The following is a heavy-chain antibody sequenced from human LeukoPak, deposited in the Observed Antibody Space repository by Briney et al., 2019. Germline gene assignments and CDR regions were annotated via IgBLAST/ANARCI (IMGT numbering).Heavy chain of an antibody. CDR1: GYTFTSYD. Sequence: ASVKVSCKASGYTFTSYDISWVRQAPGQGLEWMGWISAYNGNTNYAQKLQGRVTMTTDTSTSTAYMELRSLRSDDTAVYYCARKDRGRKYYYDSSGYVDYWGQGTLVTVSS. V-gene: IGHV1-18*01. CDR2: ISAYNGNT. CDR3: ARKDRGRKYYYDSSGYVDY. J-gene: IGHJ4*02. D-gene: IGHD3-22*01.